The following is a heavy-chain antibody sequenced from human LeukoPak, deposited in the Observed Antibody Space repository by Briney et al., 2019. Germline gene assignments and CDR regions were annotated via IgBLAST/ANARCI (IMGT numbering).Heavy chain of an antibody. CDR2: IYYSGST. CDR3: ARVRSGIVVVMDAFDI. D-gene: IGHD3-22*01. Sequence: SETLSLTCTVSGGSISSSSYYWGWIRQPPGKGLEWIGSIYYSGSTYYNPYLKSRVTISVDTSKNQFSLKLSSVTAADTAVYYCARVRSGIVVVMDAFDIWGQGTMVTVSS. V-gene: IGHV4-39*01. CDR1: GGSISSSSYY. J-gene: IGHJ3*02.